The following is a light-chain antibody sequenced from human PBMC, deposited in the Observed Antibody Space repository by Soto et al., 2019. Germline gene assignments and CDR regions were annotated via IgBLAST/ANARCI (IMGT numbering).Light chain of an antibody. Sequence: EIEMTQSPATLSLAPGESVTLSCRASESVSTNLAWYQQKPGQAPRRLIYGASSRATGIPDRFSGSGSGTDFTLTISRLEPEEFAVDYCQQYSTSPTVGEGTRREIK. CDR1: ESVSTN. V-gene: IGKV3-20*01. CDR3: QQYSTSPT. CDR2: GAS. J-gene: IGKJ5*01.